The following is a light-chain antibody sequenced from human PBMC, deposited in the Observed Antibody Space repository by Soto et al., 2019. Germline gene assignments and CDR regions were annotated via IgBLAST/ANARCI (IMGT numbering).Light chain of an antibody. CDR1: SSDVGGYNY. CDR3: CLYADSYTVV. V-gene: IGLV2-11*01. J-gene: IGLJ2*01. CDR2: DVS. Sequence: QSALTQSRSVSGSPGQSVNISCTGTSSDVGGYNYVSWYQQHPGKAPKLMIYDVSKRPSGVPDRFSGSKSGNTASLTISGLQAEDEADYYCCLYADSYTVVFGGGTKLTVL.